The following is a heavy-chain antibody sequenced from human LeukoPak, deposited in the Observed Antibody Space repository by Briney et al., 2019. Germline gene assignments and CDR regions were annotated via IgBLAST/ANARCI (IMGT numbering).Heavy chain of an antibody. J-gene: IGHJ4*02. CDR3: ANSHL. V-gene: IGHV3-30*02. CDR2: IRFDGSNK. CDR1: RFTFSSYG. Sequence: GGSLRLSCAASRFTFSSYGTHWVRQAPGKGLEWVSFIRFDGSNKYYAESVKGRFTISRDNSKNTLYLQMNSLRAEDTAVYYCANSHLWGQGTLVTVSS.